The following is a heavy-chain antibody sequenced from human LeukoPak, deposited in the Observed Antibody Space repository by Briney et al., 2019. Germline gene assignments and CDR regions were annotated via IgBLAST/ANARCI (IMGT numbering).Heavy chain of an antibody. V-gene: IGHV3-23*01. D-gene: IGHD1-26*01. CDR1: GFTFSSYA. CDR3: AKVKKELLRGDAFDI. J-gene: IGHJ3*02. CDR2: ISGSGGST. Sequence: PGGSLRLSCAASGFTFSSYAMSWVRQAPGKGLEWVSAISGSGGSTYYADSVKGRFTISRDNSKNTLYPQMNSLRAEDTAVYYCAKVKKELLRGDAFDIWGQGTMVTVSS.